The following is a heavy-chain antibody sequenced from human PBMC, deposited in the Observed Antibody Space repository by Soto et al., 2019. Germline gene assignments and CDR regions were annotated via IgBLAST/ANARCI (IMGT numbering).Heavy chain of an antibody. Sequence: RGSLRLSCAASGFTFSSYAMSWVRQAPGKGLEWVSAISGSGGSTYYADSVKGRFTISRDNSKNTLYLQMNSLRAEDTAVYYCAGMGYCSSTSCYGFYYYGMDVWGKGTTVTVSS. J-gene: IGHJ6*04. CDR2: ISGSGGST. CDR1: GFTFSSYA. V-gene: IGHV3-23*01. CDR3: AGMGYCSSTSCYGFYYYGMDV. D-gene: IGHD2-2*01.